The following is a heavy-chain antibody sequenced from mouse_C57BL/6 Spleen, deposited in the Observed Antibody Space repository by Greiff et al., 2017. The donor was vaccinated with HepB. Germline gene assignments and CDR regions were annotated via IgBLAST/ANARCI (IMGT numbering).Heavy chain of an antibody. CDR2: IYPGDGDT. D-gene: IGHD2-4*01. J-gene: IGHJ2*01. CDR3: AREGLRREGNFDY. V-gene: IGHV1-82*01. Sequence: VQLVESGPELVKPGASVKISCKASGYAFSSSWMNWVKQRPGKGLEWIGRIYPGDGDTNYNGKFKGKATLTADKSSSTAYMQLSSLTSEDSAVYICAREGLRREGNFDYWGQGTTLTVSS. CDR1: GYAFSSSW.